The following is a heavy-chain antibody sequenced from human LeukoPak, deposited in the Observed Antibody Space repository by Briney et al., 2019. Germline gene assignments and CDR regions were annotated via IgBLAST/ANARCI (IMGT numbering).Heavy chain of an antibody. CDR3: ARDQGYSYGSYDAFDI. Sequence: SETLSLTCAVYGGSFSGYYWSWIRQTPGKGLEWIGEINHSGSTNYNPSLKSRVTISVDTSKNQFSLKLSSVAAADTAVYYCARDQGYSYGSYDAFDIWGQGTMVTVSS. CDR1: GGSFSGYY. V-gene: IGHV4-34*01. D-gene: IGHD5-18*01. J-gene: IGHJ3*02. CDR2: INHSGST.